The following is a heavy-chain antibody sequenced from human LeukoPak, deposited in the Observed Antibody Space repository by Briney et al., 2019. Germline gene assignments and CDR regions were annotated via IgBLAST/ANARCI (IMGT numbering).Heavy chain of an antibody. Sequence: SETLSLTCTVSGGSISSYYWGWIRQPPGKGLEWIGSIYYSGSTYYNPSLKSRVTISVDTSKNQFSLKLSSVTAADTAVYYCARVASPGTISGVVKGSGAHYFDYWGQGTLVTVSS. CDR2: IYYSGST. CDR3: ARVASPGTISGVVKGSGAHYFDY. V-gene: IGHV4-39*07. J-gene: IGHJ4*02. CDR1: GGSISSYY. D-gene: IGHD3-3*01.